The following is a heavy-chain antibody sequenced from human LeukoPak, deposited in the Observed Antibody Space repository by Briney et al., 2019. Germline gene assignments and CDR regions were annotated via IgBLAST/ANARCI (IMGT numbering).Heavy chain of an antibody. Sequence: PGGSLRLSCAASGFTFSSYAMSWVRQAPGKGLEWVSAISGSGGSTYYADSVKGRFTISRDNSKNTLYLQMNSLRAEDTAVYYCAKDRKAGQWLVRPAYDYWGQGTLVTVSS. CDR3: AKDRKAGQWLVRPAYDY. J-gene: IGHJ4*02. V-gene: IGHV3-23*01. D-gene: IGHD6-19*01. CDR2: ISGSGGST. CDR1: GFTFSSYA.